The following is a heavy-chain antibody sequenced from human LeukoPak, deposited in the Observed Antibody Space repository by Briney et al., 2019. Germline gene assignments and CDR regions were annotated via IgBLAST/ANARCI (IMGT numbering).Heavy chain of an antibody. J-gene: IGHJ5*02. V-gene: IGHV3-23*01. CDR2: ISASVSST. CDR1: GFTFSTYA. D-gene: IGHD6-19*01. Sequence: GGSLRLSCAASGFTFSTYAMSWVRQAPGKGLEWVSSISASVSSTYYADSVNGRFTVSRDNSKNTVYLQMNNMRVDDTAVYYCAHVAGWHWFDPWGQGTLVTVSS. CDR3: AHVAGWHWFDP.